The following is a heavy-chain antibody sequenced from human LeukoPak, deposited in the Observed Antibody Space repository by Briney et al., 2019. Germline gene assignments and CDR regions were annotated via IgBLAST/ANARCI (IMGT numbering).Heavy chain of an antibody. CDR1: GFTFSSYA. CDR2: ISAPGGST. D-gene: IGHD5-12*01. CDR3: AKVIVAATKGGFDY. V-gene: IGHV3-23*01. J-gene: IGHJ4*02. Sequence: GSLRLSFAASGFTFSSYAMGWVRQAPGKGLEWVSTISAPGGSTYYADSVKGRFTISGDNSKNTLYLQMNSLRAEDTAVYYCAKVIVAATKGGFDYWGQGTLVTVSS.